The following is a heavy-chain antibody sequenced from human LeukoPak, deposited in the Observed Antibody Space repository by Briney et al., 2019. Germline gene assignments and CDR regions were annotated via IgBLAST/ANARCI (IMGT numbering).Heavy chain of an antibody. J-gene: IGHJ4*02. CDR2: ISGSGGST. D-gene: IGHD3-10*01. Sequence: GGSLRLSCAASGFTFSSYAMSWVRQAPGKGLEWVSAISGSGGSTYYADSVKGRFTISRDNSKNTLYLQMNSLRAEDTAVYYCAKNMRITMVRGAVFDYWGQGTLVTVSS. CDR1: GFTFSSYA. CDR3: AKNMRITMVRGAVFDY. V-gene: IGHV3-23*01.